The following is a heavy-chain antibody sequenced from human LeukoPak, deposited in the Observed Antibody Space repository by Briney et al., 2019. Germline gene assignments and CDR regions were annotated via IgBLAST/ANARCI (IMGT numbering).Heavy chain of an antibody. CDR2: ISSGSGTI. D-gene: IGHD3-16*01. J-gene: IGHJ3*02. CDR3: ARSLASDI. CDR1: GFTFNTYS. Sequence: GGSLRLSCAASGFTFNTYSMNWVRQAPGKGLEWVSYISSGSGTIYYADSVKGRFTITRDNAKNSLYLQMNSLRDEDTAVYYCARSLASDIWGQGTMVSVSS. V-gene: IGHV3-48*02.